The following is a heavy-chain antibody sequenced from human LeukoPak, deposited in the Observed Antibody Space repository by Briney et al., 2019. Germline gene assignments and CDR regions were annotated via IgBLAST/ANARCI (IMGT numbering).Heavy chain of an antibody. Sequence: GGSLRLSCAASGFTFSRNAMTWVRQAPGKGLEWVSSITGSGVSTYYADSVKGRFTISRDNSKNTLYLQMNSLRAEDTAVYYCAKIAAAGTEFPFDYWGQGTLVTVSS. J-gene: IGHJ4*02. CDR2: ITGSGVST. CDR1: GFTFSRNA. V-gene: IGHV3-23*01. D-gene: IGHD6-13*01. CDR3: AKIAAAGTEFPFDY.